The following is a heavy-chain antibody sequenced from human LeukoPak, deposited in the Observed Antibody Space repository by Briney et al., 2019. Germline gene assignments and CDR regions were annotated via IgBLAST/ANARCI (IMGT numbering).Heavy chain of an antibody. CDR3: ARDLSADTNWFDP. CDR1: GFTFSSYG. J-gene: IGHJ5*02. CDR2: IWYDGSNK. Sequence: PGRSLRLSCAASGFTFSSYGMHWVRQAPGKGLGWVAVIWYDGSNKYYADSVKGRFTISRDNSKNTLYLQMNSLRAEDTAVYYCARDLSADTNWFDPWGQGTLVTVSS. V-gene: IGHV3-33*01.